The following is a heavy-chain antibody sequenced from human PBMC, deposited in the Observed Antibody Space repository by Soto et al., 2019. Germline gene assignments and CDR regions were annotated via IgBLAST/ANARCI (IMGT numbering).Heavy chain of an antibody. CDR3: ATHRTGSSFDAFDI. V-gene: IGHV3-23*01. CDR1: GLTFRGFA. D-gene: IGHD6-13*01. Sequence: EVQLLESGGGLVQPGGSLRLSFPAFGLTFRGFALTWFGRAPGKGLRWVSAISGSGGSTYYADSVKGRFTISRDNSKNTLYLQMNSLRAEDTAVYYCATHRTGSSFDAFDIWGQGTMVTVSS. CDR2: ISGSGGST. J-gene: IGHJ3*02.